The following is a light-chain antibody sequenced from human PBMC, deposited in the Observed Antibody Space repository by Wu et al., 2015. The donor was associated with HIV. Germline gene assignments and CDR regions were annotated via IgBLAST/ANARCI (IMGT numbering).Light chain of an antibody. CDR2: AAS. CDR3: QQLNSYPRT. Sequence: VGDQSTPSLRGPTYRAFRQLFSTWYTAKNHGKDPXLLIYAASTLQMGSRSRFSGSGSGTEFTLTISSLQPEDFATYYCQQLNSYPRTFGPGTKVDIK. V-gene: IGKV1-9*01. J-gene: IGKJ3*01. CDR1: YRAFRQL.